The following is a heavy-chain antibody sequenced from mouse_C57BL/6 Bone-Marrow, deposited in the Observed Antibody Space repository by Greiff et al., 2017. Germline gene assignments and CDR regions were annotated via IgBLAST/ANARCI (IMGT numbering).Heavy chain of an antibody. V-gene: IGHV1-64*01. CDR3: AREIYYYGSSYFDY. D-gene: IGHD1-1*01. CDR2: IHPNSGST. CDR1: GYTFTNYW. Sequence: QVQLQQSGAELVRPGTSVKMSCKASGYTFTNYWIGWAKQRPGQGLEWIGMIHPNSGSTNYNEKFKSKATLTADKSSSTAYMQLSSLTSEDSAVYYCAREIYYYGSSYFDYWGQGTTLTVAS. J-gene: IGHJ2*01.